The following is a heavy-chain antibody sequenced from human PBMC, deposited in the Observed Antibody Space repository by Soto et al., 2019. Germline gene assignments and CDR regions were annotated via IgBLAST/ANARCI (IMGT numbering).Heavy chain of an antibody. V-gene: IGHV3-23*01. CDR3: ASAATSSWSKIDY. J-gene: IGHJ4*02. CDR2: ISGSGGST. CDR1: GFTFSTYA. Sequence: GGSLRLSCAASGFTFSTYARSWVRQAPGKGLEWVSFISGSGGSTNYADSVKGRFAISRDNSKNTLYLQMNSLRAEDTAVYYCASAATSSWSKIDYWGQGTLVTVSS. D-gene: IGHD6-13*01.